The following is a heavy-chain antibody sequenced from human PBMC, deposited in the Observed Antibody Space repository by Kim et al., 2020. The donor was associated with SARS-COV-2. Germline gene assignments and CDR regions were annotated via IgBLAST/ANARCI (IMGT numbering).Heavy chain of an antibody. Sequence: GGSLRLSCAASGFTVSSNYMSWVRQAPGKGLEWVSVIYSGGSTYYADSVKGRFTISRDNSKNTLYLQMNSLRAEDTAVYYCARGHGVLRYFDWLLRAGAFDIWGQGTMVTVSS. J-gene: IGHJ3*02. CDR3: ARGHGVLRYFDWLLRAGAFDI. CDR1: GFTVSSNY. D-gene: IGHD3-9*01. CDR2: IYSGGST. V-gene: IGHV3-53*01.